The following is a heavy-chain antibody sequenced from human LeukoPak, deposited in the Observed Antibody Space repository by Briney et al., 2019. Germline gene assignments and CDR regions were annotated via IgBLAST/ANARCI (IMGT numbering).Heavy chain of an antibody. CDR2: IYYSGST. V-gene: IGHV4-39*07. D-gene: IGHD3-22*01. Sequence: PSETLSLTCTVSGGSISSTTYYWGWIRQPPGRGLEWIGHIYYSGSTYYNPSLKSRVTISVDTSKNQFSLKLISVTAADTAVYYCARRLGLFTPVDWFDPWGQGTLVTVSS. J-gene: IGHJ5*02. CDR3: ARRLGLFTPVDWFDP. CDR1: GGSISSTTYY.